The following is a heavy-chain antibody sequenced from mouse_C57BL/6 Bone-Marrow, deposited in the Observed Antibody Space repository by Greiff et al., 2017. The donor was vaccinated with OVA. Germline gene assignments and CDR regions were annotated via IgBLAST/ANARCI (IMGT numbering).Heavy chain of an antibody. V-gene: IGHV5-15*01. CDR2: ISNLAYSI. CDR1: GFTFSDYG. Sequence: EVQLVESGGGLVQPGGSLKLSCAASGFTFSDYGMAWVRQAPRKGPEWVAFISNLAYSIYYADTVTGRFTISRENAKNTLYLEMSSLRSEDTAVYYGERPPNGSSLWYFDDWGKGTTVTVSS. CDR3: ERPPNGSSLWYFDD. J-gene: IGHJ1*03. D-gene: IGHD1-1*01.